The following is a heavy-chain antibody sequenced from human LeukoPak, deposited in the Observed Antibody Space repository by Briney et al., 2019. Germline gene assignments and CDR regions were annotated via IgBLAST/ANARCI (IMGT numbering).Heavy chain of an antibody. CDR3: ARVLPGPGKLELPAFDI. CDR1: GYTFTGYY. Sequence: ASVKVSCKASGYTFTGYYMHWVRQAPGQGLEWMGWINPNSGGTNYAQKFQGRVTMTRDTSISTAYMELSRLRSDDTAVYYCARVLPGPGKLELPAFDIWGQGTMVTVSS. J-gene: IGHJ3*02. D-gene: IGHD1-7*01. CDR2: INPNSGGT. V-gene: IGHV1-2*02.